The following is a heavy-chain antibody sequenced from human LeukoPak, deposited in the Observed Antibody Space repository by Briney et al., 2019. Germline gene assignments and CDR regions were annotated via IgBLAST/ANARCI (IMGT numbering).Heavy chain of an antibody. CDR3: AKEPTSSGWFDP. CDR1: GFTFSSYA. CDR2: ISGSGGRT. V-gene: IGHV3-23*01. Sequence: GGSLRLSCAASGFTFSSYAMSWVRQAPGKGLEWVSAISGSGGRTYYTDYVKGRFTISRDNSKNTLYLQISGLRADDTAVYFCAKEPTSSGWFDPWGQGTLVTVSS. J-gene: IGHJ5*02. D-gene: IGHD3-3*01.